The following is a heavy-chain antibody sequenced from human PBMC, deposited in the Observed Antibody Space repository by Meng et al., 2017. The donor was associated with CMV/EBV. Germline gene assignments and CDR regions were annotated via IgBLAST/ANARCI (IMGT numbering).Heavy chain of an antibody. Sequence: ASVKVSCKASGYTFTGYYRHWVRQAPGQGLGWMGWINPNSGGKNYAQKFQGRVTMTRDTSISTAYKVLSRLRSDDTAVYYCSRDQGVGATRTWLAGQDYWGQGTLVTVSS. CDR3: SRDQGVGATRTWLAGQDY. CDR1: GYTFTGYY. J-gene: IGHJ4*02. V-gene: IGHV1-2*02. CDR2: INPNSGGK. D-gene: IGHD1-26*01.